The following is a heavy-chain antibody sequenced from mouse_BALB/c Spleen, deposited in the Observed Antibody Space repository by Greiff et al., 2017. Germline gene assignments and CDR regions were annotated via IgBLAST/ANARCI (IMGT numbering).Heavy chain of an antibody. CDR1: GFNIKDTY. J-gene: IGHJ2*01. Sequence: VQLQQSGAELVKPGASVKLSCTASGFNIKDTYMHWVKQRPEQGLEWIGRIDPANGNTKYDPKFQGKATITADTSSNTAYLQLSSLTSEDTAVYYCAREDYYGPYYFDYWGQGTTLTVSS. CDR2: IDPANGNT. D-gene: IGHD1-2*01. CDR3: AREDYYGPYYFDY. V-gene: IGHV14-3*02.